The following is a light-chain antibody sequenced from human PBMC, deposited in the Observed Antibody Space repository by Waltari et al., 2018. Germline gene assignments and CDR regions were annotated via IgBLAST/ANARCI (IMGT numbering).Light chain of an antibody. V-gene: IGKV1-5*03. J-gene: IGKJ5*01. CDR3: QQYNSFPIT. Sequence: DIQMTPSPATLSASVGDRVTITCRASQSISTWLAWYQQKPGKSPNLLIYESSSLESGVPSRFSGSGSGTEFTLTISGLQPDDFATYYCQQYNSFPITFGPGTRLEIK. CDR1: QSISTW. CDR2: ESS.